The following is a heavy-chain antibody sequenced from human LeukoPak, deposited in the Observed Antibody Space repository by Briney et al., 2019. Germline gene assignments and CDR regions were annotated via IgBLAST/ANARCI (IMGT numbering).Heavy chain of an antibody. J-gene: IGHJ4*02. D-gene: IGHD6-13*01. CDR3: AKGGSSSWAGDY. V-gene: IGHV3-23*05. Sequence: GGSLRLSCAASGFTFSSYNMIWVRQAPGKGLQWVSSITSSSSSIYYADSVKGRFTISRDNSKNTLYLQMNSLRAEDTAVYYCAKGGSSSWAGDYWGQGTLATVSS. CDR1: GFTFSSYN. CDR2: ITSSSSSI.